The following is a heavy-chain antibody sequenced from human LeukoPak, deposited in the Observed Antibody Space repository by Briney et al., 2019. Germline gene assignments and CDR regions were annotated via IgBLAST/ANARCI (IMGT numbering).Heavy chain of an antibody. V-gene: IGHV1-46*01. CDR2: INPSGGSP. D-gene: IGHD3-10*01. J-gene: IGHJ4*02. CDR3: VRGLGSGNYYRY. CDR1: GYTFTSYY. Sequence: ASVKVSCKASGYTFTSYYIHWVRQAPGQGLEWMGIINPSGGSPNYAQNFQGRVTMTRDTSTTTVYMELSSLTLEDTAVYYCVRGLGSGNYYRYWGQGTLVTVSS.